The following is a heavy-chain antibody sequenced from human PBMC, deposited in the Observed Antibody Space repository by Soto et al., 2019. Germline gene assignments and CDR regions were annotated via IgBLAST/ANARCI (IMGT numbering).Heavy chain of an antibody. CDR2: ISSTTNYI. Sequence: EVQLVESGGGLVKPGGSLRLSCAASGFTFTRYSMNWVRQAPGKGLEWVSSISSTTNYIYYGDSMKGRFTISRDNAKNSLYLEMNSLRAEDTAVYYCAKDRTMARGIRAFDIWGQGTTVTISS. J-gene: IGHJ3*02. D-gene: IGHD3-10*01. V-gene: IGHV3-21*06. CDR3: AKDRTMARGIRAFDI. CDR1: GFTFTRYS.